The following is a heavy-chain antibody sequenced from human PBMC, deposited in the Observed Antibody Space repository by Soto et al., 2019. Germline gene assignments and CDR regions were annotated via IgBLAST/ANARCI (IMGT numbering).Heavy chain of an antibody. Sequence: QVQLVQSGAEVKRPGSSVKVSCKAYGGTFSSYALSWVRQAPGQGLEWMGGIIPICGTTIYAQKFQGRVTMTADGSTSTAYMELSGLRSEDTAVYYFAIVYGGGSYFYYGLDVWGQGTTVTVSS. D-gene: IGHD3-16*01. CDR3: AIVYGGGSYFYYGLDV. V-gene: IGHV1-69*12. CDR1: GGTFSSYA. CDR2: IIPICGTT. J-gene: IGHJ6*02.